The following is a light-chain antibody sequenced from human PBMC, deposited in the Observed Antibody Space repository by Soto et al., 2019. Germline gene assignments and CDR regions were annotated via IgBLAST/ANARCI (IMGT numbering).Light chain of an antibody. Sequence: DIQLTQSPSSLSASVGDRITITCQASQDIYNFLNWFRQKPGKAPHLLIYEASNLDTGVPSRFSGRRSGTKFSLTISSLQPEDVATYFCQQYDNLPLTFGGGTKVEI. CDR3: QQYDNLPLT. J-gene: IGKJ4*01. CDR2: EAS. V-gene: IGKV1-33*01. CDR1: QDIYNF.